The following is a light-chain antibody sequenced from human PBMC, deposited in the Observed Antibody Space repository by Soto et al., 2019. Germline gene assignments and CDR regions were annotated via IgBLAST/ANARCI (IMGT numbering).Light chain of an antibody. V-gene: IGKV1-5*03. CDR3: EQYNSYST. CDR2: KAS. CDR1: QSISSW. Sequence: DIQMTQSPSTLSASVGDRVTITCRASQSISSWLAWYQQKPGKAAKLLIYKASSLESGVPSRFSGSGSGTEFTLTISSLQPDDLATYYCEQYNSYSTFGQGTKVEIK. J-gene: IGKJ1*01.